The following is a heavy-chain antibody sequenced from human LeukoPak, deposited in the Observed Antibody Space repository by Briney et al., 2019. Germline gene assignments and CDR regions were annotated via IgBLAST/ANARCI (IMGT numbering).Heavy chain of an antibody. CDR2: INPNSGGT. CDR3: ARAHGLSGSYRKPNWFDP. V-gene: IGHV1-2*02. Sequence: ASVKVSCKASGYTFTGYYTHWVRQAPGQGLEWMGWINPNSGGTNYAQKFQGRVTMTRDTSISTAYMELSRLRSDDTAVYYCARAHGLSGSYRKPNWFDPWGQGTLVTVSS. CDR1: GYTFTGYY. D-gene: IGHD1-26*01. J-gene: IGHJ5*02.